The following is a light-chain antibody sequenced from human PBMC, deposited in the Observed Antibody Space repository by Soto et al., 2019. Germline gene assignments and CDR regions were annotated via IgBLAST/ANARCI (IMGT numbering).Light chain of an antibody. Sequence: DMQISQSPSTLAASVLDRVTITCRASQGISSYLAWYQQKPGKAPKLLIYVASTLQSGVPSRFSGSGSGTEFTLTISSLQPEDFATYYCQQLNSYPLTFGGGTKVDIK. CDR2: VAS. V-gene: IGKV1-9*01. CDR1: QGISSY. J-gene: IGKJ4*01. CDR3: QQLNSYPLT.